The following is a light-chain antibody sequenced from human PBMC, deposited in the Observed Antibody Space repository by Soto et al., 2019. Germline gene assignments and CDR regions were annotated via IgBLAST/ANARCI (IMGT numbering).Light chain of an antibody. Sequence: DIQMTKSPSTLSGSVGDRVTITCRASQSISSWLAWYQQKPGKAPKLLIYDASSLESGVPSRFSGSGSGTEFTLTISSLQPDDFATYYCQQYNSYSITFGQGTRLE. CDR1: QSISSW. CDR2: DAS. CDR3: QQYNSYSIT. J-gene: IGKJ5*01. V-gene: IGKV1-5*01.